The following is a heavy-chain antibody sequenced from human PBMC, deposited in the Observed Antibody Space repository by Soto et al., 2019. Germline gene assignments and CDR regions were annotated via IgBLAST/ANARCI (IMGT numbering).Heavy chain of an antibody. CDR1: GFTVSTNY. V-gene: IGHV3-53*01. D-gene: IGHD6-13*01. Sequence: EVQLVESGGGLIQPGGSLRLSCAASGFTVSTNYMSWVRQAPGKGLEWVSVIYSGGSTYYADSVKGRFTISRDNSKNTLYLQMNSLRAEDTAVYYCARASIAAAGYYFDYCGQGTLATVSS. CDR2: IYSGGST. J-gene: IGHJ4*02. CDR3: ARASIAAAGYYFDY.